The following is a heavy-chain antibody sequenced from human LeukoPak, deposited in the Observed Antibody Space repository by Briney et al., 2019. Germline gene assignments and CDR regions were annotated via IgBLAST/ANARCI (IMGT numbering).Heavy chain of an antibody. CDR1: GFTFSSYG. Sequence: PGGSLRLSCAASGFTFSSYGMHWVRQAPGKGLEWVAFIRYDGSNKYYADSVKGRFTISRDNAKNSLYLQMNSLRAEDTAVYYCARDHRLVLRYFDCYMDVWGKGTTVTVSS. J-gene: IGHJ6*03. D-gene: IGHD3-9*01. CDR3: ARDHRLVLRYFDCYMDV. CDR2: IRYDGSNK. V-gene: IGHV3-30*02.